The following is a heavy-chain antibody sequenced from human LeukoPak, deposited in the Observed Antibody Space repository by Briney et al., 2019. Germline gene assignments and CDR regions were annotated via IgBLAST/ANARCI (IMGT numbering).Heavy chain of an antibody. J-gene: IGHJ4*02. D-gene: IGHD3-22*01. CDR3: ARDPIPYFYDSSGYFDY. V-gene: IGHV4-39*07. CDR2: IYYSGST. CDR1: GGSISSSSYY. Sequence: PSETLSLTCTVSGGSISSSSYYWGWFRQPPGKGLEWIGSIYYSGSTYYNPSLKSRVTISVDTSKNQFSLKLSSVTAADTAVYYCARDPIPYFYDSSGYFDYWGQGTLVTVSS.